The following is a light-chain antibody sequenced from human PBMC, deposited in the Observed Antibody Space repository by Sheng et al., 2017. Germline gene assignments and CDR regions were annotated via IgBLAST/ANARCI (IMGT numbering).Light chain of an antibody. CDR1: QRISNH. J-gene: IGKJ3*01. CDR2: AAS. Sequence: EVVMTQSPATLSVSPGESATLSCRASQRISNHLAWYQQKPGQAPRLLIYAASSRATGIPDRFSGSGSGTDFTLTISRLEPEDFAVYYCQQYGSSPFTFGPGTKVDIK. V-gene: IGKV3-20*01. CDR3: QQYGSSPFT.